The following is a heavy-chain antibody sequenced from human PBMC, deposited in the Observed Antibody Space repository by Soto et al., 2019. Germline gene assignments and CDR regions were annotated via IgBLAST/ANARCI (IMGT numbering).Heavy chain of an antibody. V-gene: IGHV4-4*07. CDR2: MYTTGRT. J-gene: IGHJ1*01. CDR3: ERNRGLIAYDY. D-gene: IGHD5-12*01. CDR1: GDSISGYY. Sequence: SETLSLTCTVSGDSISGYYYTWIRHPAGKGLEWIGNMYTTGRTNYNPSLRSRVTLSVDTSKNQFSLKLRSVTAADSAMYYCERNRGLIAYDYCGQGTWGIISS.